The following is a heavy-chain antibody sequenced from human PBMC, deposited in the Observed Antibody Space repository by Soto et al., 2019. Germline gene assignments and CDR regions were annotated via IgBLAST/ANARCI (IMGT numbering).Heavy chain of an antibody. J-gene: IGHJ6*02. CDR1: GFTFSAYA. CDR2: IKSSGDRT. D-gene: IGHD3-10*01. CDR3: AKNRGSGNPMYYDMDV. V-gene: IGHV3-23*01. Sequence: EVQLLESGGGLVQPGGSLRLSCAVSGFTFSAYAMSWVRQAPGKALEWVSAIKSSGDRTFYADSVQGRFSISRDDSKKTLYLQMDRLRAEDTAVYHCAKNRGSGNPMYYDMDVWGQGTTVTVSS.